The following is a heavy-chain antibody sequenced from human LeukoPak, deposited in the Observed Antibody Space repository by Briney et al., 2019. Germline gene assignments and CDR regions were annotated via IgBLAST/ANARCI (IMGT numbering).Heavy chain of an antibody. CDR2: IYNTGRT. J-gene: IGHJ5*02. Sequence: SETLSLTCAVSGVSISSNKFYWGWIRQPPGKTLEWIASIYNTGRTYSNPSLKTRVTISLDTSRNQFSLRLTSVTAADTAVYYCAKSGHSYYYTPGDFSWGQGTLVTVSS. D-gene: IGHD3-22*01. CDR3: AKSGHSYYYTPGDFS. V-gene: IGHV4-39*01. CDR1: GVSISSNKFY.